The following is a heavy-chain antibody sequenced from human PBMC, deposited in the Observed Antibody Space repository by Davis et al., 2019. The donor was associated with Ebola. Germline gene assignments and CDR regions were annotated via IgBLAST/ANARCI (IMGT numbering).Heavy chain of an antibody. CDR2: IIPILGIA. Sequence: SVKVSCKASGYTFTSYGISWVRQAPGQGLEWMGRIIPILGIANYAKKFQGRVTITSAKSTSTAYMELSSLRSEDTAVYYCTARPYDFWSCYPHAFEIWGQGTMVTVSS. V-gene: IGHV1-69*04. J-gene: IGHJ3*02. CDR1: GYTFTSYG. D-gene: IGHD3-3*01. CDR3: TARPYDFWSCYPHAFEI.